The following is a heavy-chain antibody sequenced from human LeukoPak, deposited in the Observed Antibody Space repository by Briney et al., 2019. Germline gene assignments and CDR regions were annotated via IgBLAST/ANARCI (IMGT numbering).Heavy chain of an antibody. CDR3: ARDTREWELLFEFDY. J-gene: IGHJ4*02. V-gene: IGHV3-23*01. CDR1: GFTFSSYA. D-gene: IGHD1-26*01. CDR2: ISGSGGST. Sequence: TGGSLRLSCAASGFTFSSYAMSWVRQAPGKGLEWVSAISGSGGSTYYADSVKGRFTISRDNSKNTLYLQMNSLRAEDTAVYYCARDTREWELLFEFDYWGQGTLVTVSS.